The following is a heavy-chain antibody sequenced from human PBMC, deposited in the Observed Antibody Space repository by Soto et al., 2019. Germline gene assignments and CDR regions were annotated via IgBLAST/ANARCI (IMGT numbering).Heavy chain of an antibody. J-gene: IGHJ5*02. CDR3: ARGRNSRTEYCGTDSCAWFDT. CDR1: GGSVSNKTYY. V-gene: IGHV4-61*01. D-gene: IGHD2-21*01. CDR2: VYYSGIT. Sequence: ASETLSLTCSVSGGSVSNKTYYWNWIRQPPGKRLEWIGYVYYSGITTYNPSLKSRVTISIDTSKNQFSLNLNSVTAADTAVYYCARGRNSRTEYCGTDSCAWFDTWGQGTLVTVS.